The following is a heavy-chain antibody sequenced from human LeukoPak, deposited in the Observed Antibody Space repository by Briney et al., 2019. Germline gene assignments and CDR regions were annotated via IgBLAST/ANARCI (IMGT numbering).Heavy chain of an antibody. CDR1: GGSIGSGYY. CDR3: ARRRYDFWSGLRPYTWDMDV. J-gene: IGHJ6*03. CDR2: IYYSGST. Sequence: PSETLSLTCTVSGGSIGSGYYWGWIRPPPGKGLEWIGSIYYSGSTYYNPSLKSRVTISVDTSKNQFSLKLSSVTAADTAVYYCARRRYDFWSGLRPYTWDMDVWGKGTTVTVSS. V-gene: IGHV4-39*01. D-gene: IGHD3-3*01.